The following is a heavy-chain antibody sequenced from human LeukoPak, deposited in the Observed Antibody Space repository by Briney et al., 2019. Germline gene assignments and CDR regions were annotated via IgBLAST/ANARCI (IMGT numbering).Heavy chain of an antibody. J-gene: IGHJ1*01. V-gene: IGHV1-18*01. D-gene: IGHD3-16*01. CDR1: GYMFTSYG. CDR3: ARGRQLHLGELFPFAEFFQP. CDR2: ISTYKVNT. Sequence: AAVKVSCKASGYMFTSYGISWVRQAPGQGLEWMGWISTYKVNTNYAQNLQGRVIMTTDTSTSTAYMEQRTLGSDDTAVYYCARGRQLHLGELFPFAEFFQPWGQGTLVTVFS.